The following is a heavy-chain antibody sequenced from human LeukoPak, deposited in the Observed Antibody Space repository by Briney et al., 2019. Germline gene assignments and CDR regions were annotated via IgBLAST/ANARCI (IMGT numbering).Heavy chain of an antibody. V-gene: IGHV3-30*02. CDR3: AKDRYCTNGVCYRFDY. CDR2: IRYDGSNK. D-gene: IGHD2-8*01. Sequence: GGSLRLSCAAPGFTFSSYGMHWVRQAPGKGLEWVAFIRYDGSNKYYADSVKGRFTISRDNSKNTLYLQMNSLRAEDTAVYYCAKDRYCTNGVCYRFDYWGQGTLVTVSS. CDR1: GFTFSSYG. J-gene: IGHJ4*02.